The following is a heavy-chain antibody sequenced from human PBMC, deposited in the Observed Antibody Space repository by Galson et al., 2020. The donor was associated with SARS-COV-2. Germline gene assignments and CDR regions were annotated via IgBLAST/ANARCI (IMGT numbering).Heavy chain of an antibody. D-gene: IGHD3-16*01. J-gene: IGHJ2*01. Sequence: SETLSLTCRVSGDSVDSGRYSWSWIRQPPGKGLEWLGYIYNSGYTTYTPSLKSRVTIPVDTTKNQFSLMVNSVTAMDTADYYLARGGGFRSNGYYDLWGRGTLVTVSS. CDR1: GDSVDSGRYS. CDR3: ARGGGFRSNGYYDL. CDR2: IYNSGYT. V-gene: IGHV4-61*01.